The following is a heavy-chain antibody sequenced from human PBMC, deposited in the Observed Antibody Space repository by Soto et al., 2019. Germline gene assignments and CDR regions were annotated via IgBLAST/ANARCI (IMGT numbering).Heavy chain of an antibody. V-gene: IGHV3-33*01. CDR2: IWYDGSNK. CDR3: ARDPVIAAAGGYFDY. J-gene: IGHJ4*02. D-gene: IGHD6-13*01. CDR1: GFTFSSYG. Sequence: QVQLVESGGGVVQPGRSLRLSCAASGFTFSSYGMHWVRQAPGKGLEWVAVIWYDGSNKDYADSVKGRFTISRDNSKSTLYLQMNSLRAEDTAVYYCARDPVIAAAGGYFDYWGQGTLVTVSS.